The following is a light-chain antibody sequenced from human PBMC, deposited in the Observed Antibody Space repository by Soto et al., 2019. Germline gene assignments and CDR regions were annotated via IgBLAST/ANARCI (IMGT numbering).Light chain of an antibody. Sequence: IVLTQSPGTLSLSPGEIATVYCRVSQSVSRASLAWYHQRPGQAPRLRIYGAPSSATGVPDRFSGGGSGTDFPLTIFILEPDDLGVYYCQHYGQTFAPGTNVDI. V-gene: IGKV3-20*01. CDR2: GAP. CDR3: QHYGQT. J-gene: IGKJ1*01. CDR1: QSVSRAS.